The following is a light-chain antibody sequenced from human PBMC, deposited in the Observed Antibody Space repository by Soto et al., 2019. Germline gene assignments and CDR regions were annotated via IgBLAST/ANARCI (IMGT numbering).Light chain of an antibody. CDR2: GAS. V-gene: IGKV3-15*01. Sequence: EILMTQSPATLSVSPGERATLSCTASQRVSNNVAWYQQKPGQAPRLLIYGASTRATGVPARFSGSGSGTEFTLTISSLQSEDFATYFCQQSYGTPPTFGQGTKVEVK. J-gene: IGKJ1*01. CDR1: QRVSNN. CDR3: QQSYGTPPT.